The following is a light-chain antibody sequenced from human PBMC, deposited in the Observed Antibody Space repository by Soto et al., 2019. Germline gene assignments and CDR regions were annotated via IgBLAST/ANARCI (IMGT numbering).Light chain of an antibody. V-gene: IGKV3-20*01. CDR3: HQYGLSPRHP. Sequence: EIVLTQSPGTLSLSPGERATLSCRATHSVSSSYLAWYQQKPGQAPRLLIYGASSRATGIPDRFSGSGSGTDFTLTISSLEPEDFAVYYCHQYGLSPRHPFGQGTKLEIK. J-gene: IGKJ2*01. CDR2: GAS. CDR1: HSVSSSY.